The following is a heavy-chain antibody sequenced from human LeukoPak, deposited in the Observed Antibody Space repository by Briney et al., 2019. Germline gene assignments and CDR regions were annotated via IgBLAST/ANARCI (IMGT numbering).Heavy chain of an antibody. CDR3: ARGRGIAARRFPFDY. CDR1: GGSFSGYY. V-gene: IGHV4-34*01. D-gene: IGHD6-6*01. Sequence: SETLSLTCAVYGGSFSGYYWSWIRQPPGKGLEWIGEINHRGSTNYNPSLKSRVTISVDTSKNQFSLKLSSVTAADTAVYYCARGRGIAARRFPFDYWGQGTLVTVSS. J-gene: IGHJ4*02. CDR2: INHRGST.